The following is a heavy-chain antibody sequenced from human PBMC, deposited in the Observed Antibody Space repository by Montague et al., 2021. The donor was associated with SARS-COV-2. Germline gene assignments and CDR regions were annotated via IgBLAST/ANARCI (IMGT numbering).Heavy chain of an antibody. CDR3: ARETYTSGWFQQFDC. D-gene: IGHD6-19*01. CDR2: IYYSGTT. Sequence: SETLSLTCTVSGGSISISNYYWGWIRQPPGKGLEWIGSIYYSGTTYYNPSLQSRVTISVDTSKKQFSLKLSSVTAADTAVYYCARETYTSGWFQQFDCWGQGTLVNVSS. J-gene: IGHJ4*02. V-gene: IGHV4-39*01. CDR1: GGSISISNYY.